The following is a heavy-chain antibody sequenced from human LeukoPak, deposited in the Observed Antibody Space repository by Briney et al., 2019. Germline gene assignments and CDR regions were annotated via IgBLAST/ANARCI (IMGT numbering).Heavy chain of an antibody. CDR1: GFTFSSYG. D-gene: IGHD2-2*01. CDR2: ISYDGSNK. J-gene: IGHJ6*02. Sequence: GGSLRLSCAASGFTFSSYGMHWVRQAPGKGLEWVAVISYDGSNKYYADSVKGRFTISRDNSKNTLYLQMNSLRAEDTAVYYCAKAWGYCSSTSCRGNGMDVWGQGTTVTVSS. CDR3: AKAWGYCSSTSCRGNGMDV. V-gene: IGHV3-30*18.